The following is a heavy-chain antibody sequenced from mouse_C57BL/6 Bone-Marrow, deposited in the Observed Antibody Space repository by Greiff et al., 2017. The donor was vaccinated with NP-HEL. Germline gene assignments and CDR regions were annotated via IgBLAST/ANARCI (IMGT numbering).Heavy chain of an antibody. D-gene: IGHD1-1*01. J-gene: IGHJ1*03. CDR2: INPGSGGT. Sequence: VQLQQSGAELVRPGTSVKVSCKASGYAFTNYLIEWVKQRPGQGLEWIGVINPGSGGTNYNEKFKGKATLTADKSSSTAYMQLSSLTSEDSAVYFCARSGGDYYGSSHWYFDVWGTGTTVTVSS. CDR3: ARSGGDYYGSSHWYFDV. V-gene: IGHV1-54*01. CDR1: GYAFTNYL.